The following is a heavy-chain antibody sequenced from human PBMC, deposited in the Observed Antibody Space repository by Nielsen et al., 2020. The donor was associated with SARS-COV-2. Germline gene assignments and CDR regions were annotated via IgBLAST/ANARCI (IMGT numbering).Heavy chain of an antibody. CDR3: AAYYASGSYSSGSSNYYYYGKDV. V-gene: IGHV3-23*01. CDR2: ISSSGDDT. D-gene: IGHD3-10*01. Sequence: WIRQPPGKGLEWVSGISSSGDDTYYADSVKGRFTISRDNSRNTLYLQMNSLRAEDTAVYYCAAYYASGSYSSGSSNYYYYGKDVWGQGTTVTVSS. J-gene: IGHJ6*02.